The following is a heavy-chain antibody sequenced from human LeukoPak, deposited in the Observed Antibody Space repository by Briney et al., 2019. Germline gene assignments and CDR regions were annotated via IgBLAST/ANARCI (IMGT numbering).Heavy chain of an antibody. V-gene: IGHV3-48*03. J-gene: IGHJ4*02. Sequence: GGSLRLSCAASGFTFSSYEMNWVRQAPGKGLEWVSYISSSGNTIYCADSVKGRFTISRGNTKNSLFLQMNTLRAEDTAVYYCARDSDVWGIYRPYYFDYWGQGTLVTVSS. CDR3: ARDSDVWGIYRPYYFDY. D-gene: IGHD3-16*02. CDR1: GFTFSSYE. CDR2: ISSSGNTI.